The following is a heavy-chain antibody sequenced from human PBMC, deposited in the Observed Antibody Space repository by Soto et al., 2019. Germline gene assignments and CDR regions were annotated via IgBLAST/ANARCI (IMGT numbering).Heavy chain of an antibody. Sequence: QVQLVESGGGLVKHGGSLRLSCAASGFTFSNSSMSWIRQAPGKGLEWISYISDSGYTIYYADSVKGRFTVSRDNAKNWLDLQINSLGAEDRAVYYCEGDAYYYGSEYWGQGTLVTVSS. J-gene: IGHJ4*02. CDR2: ISDSGYTI. D-gene: IGHD3-10*01. V-gene: IGHV3-11*01. CDR1: GFTFSNSS. CDR3: EGDAYYYGSEY.